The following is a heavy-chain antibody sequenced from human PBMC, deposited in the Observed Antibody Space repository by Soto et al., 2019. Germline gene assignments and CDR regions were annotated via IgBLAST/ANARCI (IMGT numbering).Heavy chain of an antibody. CDR1: GFTFSSDA. CDR3: AKHPWFGEFDY. V-gene: IGHV3-23*01. J-gene: IGHJ4*02. D-gene: IGHD3-10*01. CDR2: ISGSGGST. Sequence: EVQLLESGGGLVQPGGSLRLSCAASGFTFSSDAMRWVRQAPVKGLEWVSAISGSGGSTYYADSVKGRFTISRDNSKDTLHLQMNSLRAEDTAVYYCAKHPWFGEFDYWGQGTLVTVSS.